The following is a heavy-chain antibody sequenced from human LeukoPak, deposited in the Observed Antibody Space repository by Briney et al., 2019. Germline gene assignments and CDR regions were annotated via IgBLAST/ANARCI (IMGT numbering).Heavy chain of an antibody. V-gene: IGHV3-23*01. CDR2: ISGSGAST. J-gene: IGHJ4*02. CDR1: GFTFSSYA. CDR3: AIEESGSYGVPLSFGY. D-gene: IGHD3-10*01. Sequence: GGSLRLSCAASGFTFSSYAMSWVRQAPGKGLEWVSTISGSGASTYYADSVKGRFTISRDNSKNTLYLQMNSLRAEDPAVYYCAIEESGSYGVPLSFGYLGQGTLVTVSS.